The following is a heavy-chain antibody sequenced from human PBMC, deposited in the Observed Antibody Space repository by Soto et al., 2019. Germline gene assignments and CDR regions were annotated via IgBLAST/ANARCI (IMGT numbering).Heavy chain of an antibody. CDR3: AGEEGIRDTVPGLAFWVNRSTDL. J-gene: IGHJ2*01. D-gene: IGHD3-16*01. Sequence: PGKGLEWIGEIYHSGSTNYNPSLKSRVTISVDKSKNQFSLKLSSVTAADTAVYYCAGEEGIRDTVPGLAFWVNRSTDL. CDR2: IYHSGST. V-gene: IGHV4-4*02.